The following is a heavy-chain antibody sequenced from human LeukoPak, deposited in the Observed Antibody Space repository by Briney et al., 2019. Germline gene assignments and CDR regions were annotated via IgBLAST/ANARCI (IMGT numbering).Heavy chain of an antibody. CDR3: AREVSSGWSLDY. CDR2: IYYSGST. D-gene: IGHD6-19*01. J-gene: IGHJ4*02. V-gene: IGHV4-61*01. CDR1: GGSVSSGSYY. Sequence: PSETLSLTCTVSGGSVSSGSYYWSWIRQPPGKGLEWIGYIYYSGSTNYNPSLKSRVTISVDTSKNQFSLKLSSVTAADTAVYYCAREVSSGWSLDYWGQGTLVTVYS.